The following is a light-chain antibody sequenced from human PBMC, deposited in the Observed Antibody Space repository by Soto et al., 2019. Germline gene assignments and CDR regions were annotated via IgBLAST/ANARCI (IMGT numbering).Light chain of an antibody. J-gene: IGLJ1*01. V-gene: IGLV1-44*01. CDR1: SSNIGSNT. CDR2: SDN. Sequence: QSVLTQSPSASGTPGQRVTISCSGSSSNIGSNTVNWYHQLPGTAPKLLIYSDNQRPSGVPDRFSGSKSGTSASLAISGLQSEDEADYYCAAWDDSLNGYVFASGTKDTDL. CDR3: AAWDDSLNGYV.